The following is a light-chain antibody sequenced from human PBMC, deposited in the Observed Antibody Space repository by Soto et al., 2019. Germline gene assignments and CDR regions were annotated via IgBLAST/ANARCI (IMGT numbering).Light chain of an antibody. Sequence: DIVMTQSQATLSLSTGERAALSCRARQSVSRYLAWYQQKPGQAPRLLIYDASKRETGIPVRFSGSGYGTDFTLTISSLEPEDFAAYYHQKSSPWPPAFGGGPKVEVK. J-gene: IGKJ4*02. CDR3: QKSSPWPPA. V-gene: IGKV3-11*01. CDR1: QSVSRY. CDR2: DAS.